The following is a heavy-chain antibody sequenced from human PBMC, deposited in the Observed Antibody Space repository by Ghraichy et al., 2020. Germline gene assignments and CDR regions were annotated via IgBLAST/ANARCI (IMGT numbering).Heavy chain of an antibody. CDR2: ISGSGDKE. J-gene: IGHJ4*02. Sequence: LSLTCAASGVTFSSYAMSWVRQAPGKGLEWVSAISGSGDKEYYADSVKGRFTISRDNFKNTLYLEMNSLRAEDTALYYCAKDPSPYSSSWYYFDYWGQGTLVTVSS. CDR1: GVTFSSYA. D-gene: IGHD2-2*01. V-gene: IGHV3-23*01. CDR3: AKDPSPYSSSWYYFDY.